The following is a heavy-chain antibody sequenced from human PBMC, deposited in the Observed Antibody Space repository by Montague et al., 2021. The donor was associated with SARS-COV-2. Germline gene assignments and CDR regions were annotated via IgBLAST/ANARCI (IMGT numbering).Heavy chain of an antibody. CDR3: ARRPWHITILGVVTRYGMDV. J-gene: IGHJ6*02. D-gene: IGHD3-3*01. V-gene: IGHV4-61*01. CDR2: IYYSGST. CDR1: GDSVSSGSYY. Sequence: SETLSLTCTVSGDSVSSGSYYWSWIRQPPGKGLEWIGYIYYSGSTNYNPSLKSRVTISVDTSKNQFSLKLSSVTAADTAVYYCARRPWHITILGVVTRYGMDVWGQGTTVTVSS.